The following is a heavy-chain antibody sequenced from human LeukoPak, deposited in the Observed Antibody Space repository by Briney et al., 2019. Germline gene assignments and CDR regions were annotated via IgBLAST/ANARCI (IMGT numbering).Heavy chain of an antibody. CDR2: INHSGST. V-gene: IGHV4-34*01. J-gene: IGHJ4*02. Sequence: SETLSLSCAVYGGSFSGYYWSWIRQPAGKGLEWIGEINHSGSTNYNPSLKSRVTISVDTSKNQFSLKLSSVTAADTAVYYCARGRAKWLVHLDYWGQGTLVTVSS. CDR3: ARGRAKWLVHLDY. D-gene: IGHD6-19*01. CDR1: GGSFSGYY.